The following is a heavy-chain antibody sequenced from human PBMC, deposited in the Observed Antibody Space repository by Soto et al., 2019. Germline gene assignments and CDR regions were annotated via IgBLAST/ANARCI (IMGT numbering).Heavy chain of an antibody. V-gene: IGHV4-39*01. J-gene: IGHJ3*02. D-gene: IGHD5-12*01. Sequence: SETLSLTCTVSGGSISSSSYYWGWIRQPPGKGLEWIGSIYYSGSTYYNPSLKSRVTISVDTSKNQFSLKLSSVTAADTAVYYCARPVDIVATGAFDIWGQGTMVTVSS. CDR1: GGSISSSSYY. CDR2: IYYSGST. CDR3: ARPVDIVATGAFDI.